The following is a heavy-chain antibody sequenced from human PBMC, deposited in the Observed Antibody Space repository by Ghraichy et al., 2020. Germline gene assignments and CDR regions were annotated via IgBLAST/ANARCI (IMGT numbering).Heavy chain of an antibody. CDR3: ARLRTSNYYDTSGYYYPDY. CDR2: IYYKGTT. V-gene: IGHV4-59*08. CDR1: GDSISGNY. J-gene: IGHJ4*02. Sequence: SETLSLTCSVSGDSISGNYWSWIRQAPGKGMEWIAYIYYKGTTTYNPSFESRATISADSSRSQISPKLTSVTTADTAVYYCARLRTSNYYDTSGYYYPDYWGQGTLVTVSS. D-gene: IGHD3-22*01.